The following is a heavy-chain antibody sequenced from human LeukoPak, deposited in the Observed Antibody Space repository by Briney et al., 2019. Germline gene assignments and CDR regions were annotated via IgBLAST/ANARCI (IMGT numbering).Heavy chain of an antibody. J-gene: IGHJ3*01. CDR3: ARHFQGHAFDV. V-gene: IGHV5-51*01. Sequence: HGESLKISCKGSGYIFPSYWIVWVRQMPGKGLEWLGSIYPSDSDTRYGPSFRGQVTISADKSVSTAYLQWSSLKASDTAMYYCARHFQGHAFDVWGQGTMVTVSS. CDR1: GYIFPSYW. CDR2: IYPSDSDT.